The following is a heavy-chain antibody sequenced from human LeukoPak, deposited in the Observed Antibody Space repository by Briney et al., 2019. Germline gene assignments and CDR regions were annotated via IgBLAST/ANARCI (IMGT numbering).Heavy chain of an antibody. CDR2: ITTGADT. V-gene: IGHV3-NL1*01. CDR3: AKEGGWGNWYFDL. D-gene: IGHD6-19*01. J-gene: IGHJ2*01. Sequence: GGSLRLSCAASGFTFSYYDMHWVRQGPGKGLEWVSGITTGADTYYADSVKGRFTISRDNSENTLYLEMSSLRDEDTAVYYCAKEGGWGNWYFDLWGRGTLVTVSS. CDR1: GFTFSYYD.